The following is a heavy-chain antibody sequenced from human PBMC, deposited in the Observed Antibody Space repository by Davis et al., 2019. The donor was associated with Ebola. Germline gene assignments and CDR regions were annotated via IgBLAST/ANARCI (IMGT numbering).Heavy chain of an antibody. CDR3: ARSPTYYYDRGGAFEI. CDR1: GDSISSYY. CDR2: IYYSGTT. V-gene: IGHV4-59*12. D-gene: IGHD3-22*01. Sequence: SETLSLTCSVSGDSISSYYWSWIRQPPGKGLEWIGNIYYSGTTNYNPSLKSRVTMSVDTSKNQVSLKLSSVTAADTAVYYCARSPTYYYDRGGAFEIWGRGTMVTVSS. J-gene: IGHJ3*02.